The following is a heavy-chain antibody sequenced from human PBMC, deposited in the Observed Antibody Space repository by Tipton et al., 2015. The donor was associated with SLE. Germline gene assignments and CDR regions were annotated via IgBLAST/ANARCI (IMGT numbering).Heavy chain of an antibody. V-gene: IGHV4-59*12. CDR3: ARERVEAAGRRWYFDL. Sequence: TLSLTCSVSGGSISSYYWSWIRRPPGKGLEWIGYIYYSGSTNYNPSRKSRVTISVDTSKNQFSLKLSSVTAADTAVYYCARERVEAAGRRWYFDLWGRGTRVTVSS. CDR2: IYYSGST. D-gene: IGHD6-13*01. J-gene: IGHJ2*01. CDR1: GGSISSYY.